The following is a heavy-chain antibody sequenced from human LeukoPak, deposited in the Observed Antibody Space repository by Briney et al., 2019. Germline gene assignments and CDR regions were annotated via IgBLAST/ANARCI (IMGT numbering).Heavy chain of an antibody. CDR2: ISSSSSYI. V-gene: IGHV3-11*06. CDR1: GFTFSDYY. Sequence: GGSLRLSCAASGFTFSDYYMSWIRLAPGKGLEWVSYISSSSSYIYYADSVKGRFTISRDNAKNSLYLQMNSLRAEDTAVYYCARDGYYYYYMDVWGKGTTVTVSS. CDR3: ARDGYYYYYMDV. J-gene: IGHJ6*03.